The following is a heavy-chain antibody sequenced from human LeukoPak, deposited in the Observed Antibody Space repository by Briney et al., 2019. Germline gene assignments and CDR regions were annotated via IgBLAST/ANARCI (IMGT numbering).Heavy chain of an antibody. Sequence: SEALSLTCTVSGGSMSSSSCYWGCIRQPPGKGLEWIGNIYYSGSTYYNPSLKSRVTISLDTSKNQFSLKLSSVTAADTAVYYCARVVSQSGYSSGSYGKPDAFDIWGQGTMVTVSS. D-gene: IGHD6-19*01. CDR1: GGSMSSSSCY. V-gene: IGHV4-39*07. J-gene: IGHJ3*02. CDR3: ARVVSQSGYSSGSYGKPDAFDI. CDR2: IYYSGST.